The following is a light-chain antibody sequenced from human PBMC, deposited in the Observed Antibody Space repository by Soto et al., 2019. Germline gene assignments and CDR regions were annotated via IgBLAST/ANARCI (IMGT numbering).Light chain of an antibody. J-gene: IGKJ1*01. V-gene: IGKV3-15*01. CDR1: QNFGSN. CDR2: GVS. CDR3: PQYNNWLQT. Sequence: VVLTQSPDTLSLSPGERATISCRASQNFGSNLAWYQQKPAQAPRLLIYGVSTRATGTPARFSGSGSGTEFTLTISSVQSEDFAVYYCPQYNNWLQTFGQGTKVDI.